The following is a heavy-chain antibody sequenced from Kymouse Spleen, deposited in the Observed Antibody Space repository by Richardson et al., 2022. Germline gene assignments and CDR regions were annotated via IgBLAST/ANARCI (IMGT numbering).Heavy chain of an antibody. V-gene: IGHV3-21*03. Sequence: EVQLVESGGGLVKPGGSLRLSCAASGFTFSSYSMNWVRQAPGKGLEWVSSISSSSSYIYYADSVKGRFTISRDNAKNSLYLQMNSLRAEDTAVYYCASGIAAAGPDYWGQGTLVTVSS. CDR2: ISSSSSYI. CDR1: GFTFSSYS. CDR3: ASGIAAAGPDY. D-gene: IGHD6-13*01. J-gene: IGHJ4*02.